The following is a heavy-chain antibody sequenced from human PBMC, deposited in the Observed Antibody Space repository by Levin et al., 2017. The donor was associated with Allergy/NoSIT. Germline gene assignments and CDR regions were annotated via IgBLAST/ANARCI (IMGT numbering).Heavy chain of an antibody. Sequence: GGSLRLSCAASGFTFSSYGMHWVRQAPGKGLEWVAVISYDGSNKYYADSVKGRFTISRDNSKNTLYLQMNSLRAEDTAVYYCAKDREQWTGESAFDIWGQGTMVTVSS. CDR2: ISYDGSNK. CDR1: GFTFSSYG. V-gene: IGHV3-30*18. CDR3: AKDREQWTGESAFDI. D-gene: IGHD6-19*01. J-gene: IGHJ3*02.